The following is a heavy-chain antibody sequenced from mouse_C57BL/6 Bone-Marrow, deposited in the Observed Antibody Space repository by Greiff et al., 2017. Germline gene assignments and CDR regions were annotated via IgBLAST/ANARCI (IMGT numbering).Heavy chain of an antibody. CDR1: GFTFSDYY. D-gene: IGHD2-1*01. J-gene: IGHJ2*01. V-gene: IGHV5-16*01. CDR3: ARRGLLWNYFDY. CDR2: INYDGSST. Sequence: EVKLMESEGGLVQPGSSMKLSCTASGFTFSDYYMAWVRQVPEKGLEWVANINYDGSSTYYLDSLKSRFIISRDNAKNILYLQMSSLKSEDTATYYCARRGLLWNYFDYWGQGTTLTVSS.